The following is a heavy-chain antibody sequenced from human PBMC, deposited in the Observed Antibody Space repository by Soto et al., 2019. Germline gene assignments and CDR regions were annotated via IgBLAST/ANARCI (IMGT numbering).Heavy chain of an antibody. CDR1: GYTFTSSG. Sequence: QVQLVQSGAEVKKPGASVKVSCKASGYTFTSSGISWVRQAPGQGLEWMGWIRAYNGNANYAQKLQGRVTMTPDTTTSTAYMELRSLRSDDTAVYYFASGVLPQGPCDYWGQGTLVTVSS. J-gene: IGHJ4*02. CDR2: IRAYNGNA. V-gene: IGHV1-18*04. CDR3: ASGVLPQGPCDY. D-gene: IGHD3-16*01.